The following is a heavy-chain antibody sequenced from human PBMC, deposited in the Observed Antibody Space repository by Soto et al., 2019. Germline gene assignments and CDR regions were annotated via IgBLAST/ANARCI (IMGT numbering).Heavy chain of an antibody. D-gene: IGHD3-3*01. J-gene: IGHJ6*02. CDR3: ARDQVFGAVPQAYGMDV. CDR1: GFTFSRHS. CDR2: ISSTSTYI. V-gene: IGHV3-21*01. Sequence: GGSLRLSCAASGFTFSRHSRNWVRQAPGKGLEWVSSISSTSTYIYYADSVTGRFTMSRDNAKNSLYLQMKSLRVEDTAVYYCARDQVFGAVPQAYGMDVWGQGTTVTVSS.